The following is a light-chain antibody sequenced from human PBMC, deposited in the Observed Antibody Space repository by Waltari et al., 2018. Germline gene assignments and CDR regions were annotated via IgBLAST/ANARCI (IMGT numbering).Light chain of an antibody. CDR2: QVS. J-gene: IGKJ4*01. Sequence: DVVLPQSPVSLPVTLGQPASISCRSSRSLLHSNENTYLHWFHQRPGQSPRRLFYQVSNRDPGVPDRFSVSGSGTDFTLKISRVEAEDVGMYYCMQGTYGPNTFGGGTKVEIK. CDR1: RSLLHSNENTY. CDR3: MQGTYGPNT. V-gene: IGKV2-30*02.